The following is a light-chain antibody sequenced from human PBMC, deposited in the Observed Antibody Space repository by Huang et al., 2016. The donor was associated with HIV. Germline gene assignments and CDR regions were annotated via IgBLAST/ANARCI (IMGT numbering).Light chain of an antibody. CDR2: AAD. CDR1: QHINNY. CDR3: QQYFSYPQT. Sequence: ALHLTQSPSSVYASTGDRVNITCRASQHINNYVAWYRQIPGRSPDLLIYAADSLKTGVPSRFSGGGSGTDFTLTINCLQSEDFVTYYCQQYFSYPQTFGQGTKVEVK. V-gene: IGKV1-8*01. J-gene: IGKJ1*01.